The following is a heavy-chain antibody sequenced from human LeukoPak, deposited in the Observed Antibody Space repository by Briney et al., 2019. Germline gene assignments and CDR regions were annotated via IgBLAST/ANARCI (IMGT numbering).Heavy chain of an antibody. Sequence: SETLSLTCTVSGGSISSSSYYWGWIRQPPGKGLEWIGSIYYSGSTYYNPSLKSRVTISVDTSKNQFSLKLSSVTAADTAVYYCARGTQWLVPLDYWGQGTLVTVSS. CDR2: IYYSGST. D-gene: IGHD6-19*01. CDR1: GGSISSSSYY. CDR3: ARGTQWLVPLDY. V-gene: IGHV4-39*07. J-gene: IGHJ4*02.